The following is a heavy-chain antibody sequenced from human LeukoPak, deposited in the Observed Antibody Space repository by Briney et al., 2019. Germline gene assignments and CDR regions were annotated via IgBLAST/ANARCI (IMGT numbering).Heavy chain of an antibody. CDR3: ARGGAVAVTDFFDY. D-gene: IGHD6-19*01. J-gene: IGHJ4*02. V-gene: IGHV3-48*03. CDR2: ISSSGSTI. CDR1: GFTFSSYE. Sequence: GGSLRLSCAASGFTFSSYEMNWVRQAPGKGLEWVSYISSSGSTIYYADSVKGRFTISRDNAKNSLYLQMNSLRAEDTAVYYCARGGAVAVTDFFDYWGQGTLVTVSS.